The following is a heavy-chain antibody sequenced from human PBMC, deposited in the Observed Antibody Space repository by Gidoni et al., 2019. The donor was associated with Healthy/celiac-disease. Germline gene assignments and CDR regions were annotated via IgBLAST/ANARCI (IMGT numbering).Heavy chain of an antibody. V-gene: IGHV4-34*01. CDR3: ARGGSSGWYRYFDY. J-gene: IGHJ4*02. CDR1: AVSFSGYY. D-gene: IGHD6-19*01. CDR2: INHSGST. Sequence: QVQLQQWASVLLKSSETLSLTCPVYAVSFSGYYWSWNRQPPGKGLEWMGEINHSGSTNYNPSLKSRVTISVDTSKSQFSLKLSSVTAADTAVYYCARGGSSGWYRYFDYWCQGTLVTVSS.